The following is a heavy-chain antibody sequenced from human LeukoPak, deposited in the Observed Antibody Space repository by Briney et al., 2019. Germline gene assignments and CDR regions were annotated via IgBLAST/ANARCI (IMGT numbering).Heavy chain of an antibody. CDR3: ARVVVCSSTSCYGEGGPNWFDP. CDR1: GYSISSGYY. Sequence: SETLSLTCAVSGYSISSGYYWGWIRQPPGKGLEWIGRIYHSGSTYYNPSLKSTSPISVDTSKNQFSLKLGSVTAADTAVYYCARVVVCSSTSCYGEGGPNWFDPCGQGTLVTVSS. CDR2: IYHSGST. V-gene: IGHV4-38-2*01. J-gene: IGHJ5*02. D-gene: IGHD2-2*01.